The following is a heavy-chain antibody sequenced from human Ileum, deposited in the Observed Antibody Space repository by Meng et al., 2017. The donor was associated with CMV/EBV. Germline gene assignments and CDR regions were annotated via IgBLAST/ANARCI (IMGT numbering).Heavy chain of an antibody. CDR2: IYNGDIT. J-gene: IGHJ4*02. CDR1: VSSNY. CDR3: TSSGVDPGIDH. D-gene: IGHD3/OR15-3a*01. Sequence: VSSNYMTWVRQAPGKGLEWVSVIYNGDITYYKDSVKGPFTISVDHSKNTLYLQMNSLRVDDTGLSFYTSSGVDPGIDHLGQGILVTVSS. V-gene: IGHV3-53*01.